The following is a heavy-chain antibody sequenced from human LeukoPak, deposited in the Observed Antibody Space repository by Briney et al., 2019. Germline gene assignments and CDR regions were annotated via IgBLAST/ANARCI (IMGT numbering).Heavy chain of an antibody. CDR3: ARGTYYYDSSGYSPPAYDY. V-gene: IGHV4-34*01. CDR2: INHSGST. CDR1: GGSFSGYY. D-gene: IGHD3-22*01. J-gene: IGHJ4*02. Sequence: SETLSLTCAVYGGSFSGYYWSWIRQPPGKGLEWIGEINHSGSTNYNPSLKSRVTISVDTSKNQFSLKLSSVTAADTAVYYCARGTYYYDSSGYSPPAYDYWGQGTLVTVSS.